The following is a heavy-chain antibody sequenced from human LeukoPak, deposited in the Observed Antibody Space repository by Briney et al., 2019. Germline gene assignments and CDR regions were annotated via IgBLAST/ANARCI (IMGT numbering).Heavy chain of an antibody. J-gene: IGHJ4*02. V-gene: IGHV4-39*01. CDR3: ARLDYGGNSEFDY. CDR2: IYYSGST. Sequence: PGGSLRLSCAASGFSVSSNYMSWVRQPPGKGLEWIGSIYYSGSTYYNPSLKSRVTISVDTSKNQFSLKLSSVTAADTAVYYCARLDYGGNSEFDYWGQGTLVTVSS. CDR1: GFSVSSNY. D-gene: IGHD4-23*01.